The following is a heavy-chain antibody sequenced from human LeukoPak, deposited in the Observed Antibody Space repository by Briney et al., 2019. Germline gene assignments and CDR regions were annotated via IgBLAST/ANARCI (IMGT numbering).Heavy chain of an antibody. Sequence: PGGSLRLSCAVSGFSVTNNYMSWVRQAPGKGLVWVSRINSDGSRTSYADSVKGRFTISRDNAKNTLYLQMNSLRAEDTAVYYCARHIAAAGPGFDYWGQGTLVTVSS. CDR3: ARHIAAAGPGFDY. J-gene: IGHJ4*02. CDR1: GFSVTNNY. V-gene: IGHV3-74*01. CDR2: INSDGSRT. D-gene: IGHD6-13*01.